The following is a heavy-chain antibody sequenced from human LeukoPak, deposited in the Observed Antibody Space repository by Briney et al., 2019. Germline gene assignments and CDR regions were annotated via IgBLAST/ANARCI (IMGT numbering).Heavy chain of an antibody. CDR3: VRTKLGYCSGGSCEDWFDP. CDR1: GFTVSSSY. J-gene: IGHJ5*02. Sequence: GGSLRLSCAASGFTVSSSYMSWVRQAPEKGLEWVSIIYSGGTTYYADSVKGRFTISRDSSKNTLYLQMNSLRAEDTAVYYCVRTKLGYCSGGSCEDWFDPWGQGTLVTVSS. V-gene: IGHV3-66*01. CDR2: IYSGGTT. D-gene: IGHD2-15*01.